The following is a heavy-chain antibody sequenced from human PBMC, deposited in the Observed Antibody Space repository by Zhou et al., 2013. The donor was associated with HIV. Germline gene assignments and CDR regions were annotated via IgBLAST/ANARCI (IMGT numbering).Heavy chain of an antibody. D-gene: IGHD2-21*02. CDR1: GYTFNRYD. J-gene: IGHJ3*02. V-gene: IGHV1-69*17. Sequence: QVRLVQSGDEVKKPGASVKVSCKTTGYTFNRYDVSWVRQAPGHGLEWVGGVIPVLGIAHYCQKFQGRVTISADKSKTVSYLELTSLRSEDTAVYYCARHRRYGGNSYSFDIWGQGTMVTVSS. CDR2: VIPVLGIA. CDR3: ARHRRYGGNSYSFDI.